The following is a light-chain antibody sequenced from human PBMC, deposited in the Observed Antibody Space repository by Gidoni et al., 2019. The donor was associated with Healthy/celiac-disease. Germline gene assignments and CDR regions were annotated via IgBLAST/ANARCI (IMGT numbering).Light chain of an antibody. J-gene: IGKJ4*01. Sequence: DIQTSQSPSSLSASVGDSVTITCRASQSISSYLNWYQQKPGKAPKLLIYAASSLQSGVPSRFSGSGSGTDFTLTISSLQPEDFATYYCQQGYSTPLTFGGGTKVEIK. V-gene: IGKV1-39*01. CDR1: QSISSY. CDR3: QQGYSTPLT. CDR2: AAS.